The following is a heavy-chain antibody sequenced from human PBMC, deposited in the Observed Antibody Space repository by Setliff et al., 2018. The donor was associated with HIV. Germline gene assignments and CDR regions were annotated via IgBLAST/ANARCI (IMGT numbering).Heavy chain of an antibody. J-gene: IGHJ3*02. Sequence: HPGGSLRLSCTGSGFTFTSYSMNWVRQAPGKGLEWVAFIRLDGSDKFYADSVKGRFTISRDNAKNTLFLQMNSLRAEDTAVYYCASSNVVVVTASVSDAFDIWGQGTMVTVSS. CDR1: GFTFTSYS. D-gene: IGHD2-21*02. V-gene: IGHV3-30*02. CDR3: ASSNVVVVTASVSDAFDI. CDR2: IRLDGSDK.